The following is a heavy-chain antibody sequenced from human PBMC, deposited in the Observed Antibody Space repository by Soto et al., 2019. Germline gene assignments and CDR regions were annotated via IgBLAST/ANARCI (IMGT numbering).Heavy chain of an antibody. CDR2: IYHSGST. Sequence: SETLSLTCAVSGGSISSSNWWSWVRQPPGKGLEWIGEIYHSGSTNYNPSLKSRVTISVDKSKNQFSLKLSSVTAADTAVYYCARYHGSGTDAFDIWGQGTMVTVSS. D-gene: IGHD3-10*01. CDR1: GGSISSSNW. V-gene: IGHV4-4*02. J-gene: IGHJ3*02. CDR3: ARYHGSGTDAFDI.